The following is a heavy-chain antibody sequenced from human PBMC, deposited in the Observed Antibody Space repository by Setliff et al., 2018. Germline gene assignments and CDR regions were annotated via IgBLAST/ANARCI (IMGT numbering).Heavy chain of an antibody. J-gene: IGHJ4*02. CDR2: IYYSGST. D-gene: IGHD2-2*01. V-gene: IGHV4-39*07. Sequence: SETLSLTCTVSGGSISSSSYYWGWIRQPPGKGLEWIGSIYYSGSTYYNPSLKSRVTISVDTSKNQFSLKLSSVTAADMAVYYCARGALEYQLRPFDYWGQGTLVTVS. CDR1: GGSISSSSYY. CDR3: ARGALEYQLRPFDY.